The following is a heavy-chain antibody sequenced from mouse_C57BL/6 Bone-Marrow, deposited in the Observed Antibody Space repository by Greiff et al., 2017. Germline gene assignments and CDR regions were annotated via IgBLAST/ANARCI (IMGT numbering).Heavy chain of an antibody. CDR1: GFTFSDYY. Sequence: EVKLMESGGGLVQPGGSLKLSCAASGFTFSDYYMYWVRQTPEKRLEWVAYISNGGGSTYYPDTVKGRFTISRDNAKNTLYLQMSRLKSEDTAMYYGARQPYYYGSSHYYAMDYWGQGTSVTVSA. J-gene: IGHJ4*01. CDR2: ISNGGGST. D-gene: IGHD1-1*01. CDR3: ARQPYYYGSSHYYAMDY. V-gene: IGHV5-12*01.